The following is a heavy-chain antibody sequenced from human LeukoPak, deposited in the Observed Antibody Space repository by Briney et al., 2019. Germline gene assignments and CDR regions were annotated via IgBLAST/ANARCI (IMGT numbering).Heavy chain of an antibody. Sequence: GGSLRLSCAASGFTFSTYSMNWVRQAPGKGLEWVANIKQDGSEKYYVDSVKGRFTISRDNAKNSLYLQMNSLRAEDTAVYYCARVGRGSGSYYAYYYYYYMDVWGKGTTVTVSS. J-gene: IGHJ6*03. CDR1: GFTFSTYS. CDR3: ARVGRGSGSYYAYYYYYYMDV. V-gene: IGHV3-7*01. D-gene: IGHD1-26*01. CDR2: IKQDGSEK.